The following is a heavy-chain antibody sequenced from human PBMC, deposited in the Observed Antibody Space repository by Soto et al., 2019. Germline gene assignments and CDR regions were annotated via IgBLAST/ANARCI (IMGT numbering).Heavy chain of an antibody. D-gene: IGHD1-1*01. Sequence: QVQLVQSGAEVKKPGASVKVSCKVSGYTLTELSMHWVRQAPGKGLEWMGWINAGNGNTKYSQKFQGRVTITRDTSASTAYMELSSLRSEDTAVYYCARDSPWRDRTWFDPWGQGTLVTVSS. CDR2: INAGNGNT. J-gene: IGHJ5*02. CDR1: GYTLTELS. CDR3: ARDSPWRDRTWFDP. V-gene: IGHV1-3*01.